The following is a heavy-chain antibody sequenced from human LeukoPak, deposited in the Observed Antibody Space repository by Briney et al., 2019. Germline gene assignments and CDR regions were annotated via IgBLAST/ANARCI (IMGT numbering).Heavy chain of an antibody. V-gene: IGHV3-30*04. Sequence: GGSLRLSCAASAFSFSSYAMHWVSQAPGKGLEWVAVISYDETNKYYGGSVKGRFTISRDNSKNTLYLQMNSLRAEDTAVYYCARDWQGSPGYYFHYWGQGTLVTVSS. CDR2: ISYDETNK. CDR1: AFSFSSYA. CDR3: ARDWQGSPGYYFHY. J-gene: IGHJ4*02. D-gene: IGHD2-2*01.